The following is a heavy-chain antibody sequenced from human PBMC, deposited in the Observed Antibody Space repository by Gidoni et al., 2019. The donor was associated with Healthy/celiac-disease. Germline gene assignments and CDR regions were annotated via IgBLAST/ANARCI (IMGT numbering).Heavy chain of an antibody. CDR2: IKSKTDGGTT. D-gene: IGHD3-22*01. V-gene: IGHV3-15*01. Sequence: EVQLVESGGGLVKPGGSLRLSCAASGFTFSNAWMRWVRQAPGKGLEWVGRIKSKTDGGTTDYAAPVKGRFTISRDDTKNTLYLKMNSLKTEETAVYYCTTLPKGLPVVIPDRWGQGTLVTVSS. J-gene: IGHJ5*02. CDR1: GFTFSNAW. CDR3: TTLPKGLPVVIPDR.